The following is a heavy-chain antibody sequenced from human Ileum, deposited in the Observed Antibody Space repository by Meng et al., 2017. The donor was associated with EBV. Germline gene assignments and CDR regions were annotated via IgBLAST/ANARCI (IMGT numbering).Heavy chain of an antibody. CDR3: ARYGTCGANSFYCFYP. CDR2: ISHTGTT. V-gene: IGHV4-34*01. D-gene: IGHD4-23*01. Sequence: VPLLQWRAAPLKPSETLSLPCGVYGGSFSTYYSTWIRQPPGKGLEWIGEISHTGTTKYNPSRMNRVTISLDTSNNKFSLNLNSVTAADTALYYCARYGTCGANSFYCFYPCGQGTLVTVSS. CDR1: GGSFSTYY. J-gene: IGHJ5*02.